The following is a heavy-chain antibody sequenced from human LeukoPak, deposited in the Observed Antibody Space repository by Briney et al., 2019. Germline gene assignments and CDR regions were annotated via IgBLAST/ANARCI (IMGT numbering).Heavy chain of an antibody. CDR1: GGSFSGYY. CDR2: ISHSGGT. CDR3: ASFRWAVGFEY. Sequence: SETLSLTCAVYGGSFSGYYWSYIRQPPGKGLEWIGEISHSGGTNYNPSLKSRLTISVDTSENQFSLKLNSVTAADTAVYYCASFRWAVGFEYWDQGTLVTVSS. V-gene: IGHV4-34*01. D-gene: IGHD2-15*01. J-gene: IGHJ4*02.